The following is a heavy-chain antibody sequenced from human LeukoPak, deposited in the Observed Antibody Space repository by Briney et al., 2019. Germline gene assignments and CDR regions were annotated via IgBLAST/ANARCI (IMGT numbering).Heavy chain of an antibody. J-gene: IGHJ4*02. D-gene: IGHD1-7*01. CDR1: GFTFSHYW. CDR2: INTDGSST. CDR3: AREPGNYLYYFDY. V-gene: IGHV3-74*01. Sequence: GGSLRLSCAASGFTFSHYWMTWVRQAPGKGLVWVSRINTDGSSTSYVDSVKGRFTISRDDAKNTLYLQMNSLRAEDTAVYYCAREPGNYLYYFDYWGQGTLVTVSS.